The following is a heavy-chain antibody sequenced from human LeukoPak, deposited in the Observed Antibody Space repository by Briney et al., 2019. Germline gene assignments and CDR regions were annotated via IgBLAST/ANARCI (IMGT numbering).Heavy chain of an antibody. J-gene: IGHJ3*02. CDR1: GYTFTGYF. CDR3: ARSTYYYDGSGHKTDAFDI. D-gene: IGHD3-22*01. Sequence: ASVKVSCKASGYTFTGYFMHWVRQAPGQGLEWMGWINPNSGGTDYAEMFQGRVTMTRDTSISTAYMELKTLKSDDTAVYFCARSTYYYDGSGHKTDAFDIWGQGTMVTVSS. V-gene: IGHV1-2*02. CDR2: INPNSGGT.